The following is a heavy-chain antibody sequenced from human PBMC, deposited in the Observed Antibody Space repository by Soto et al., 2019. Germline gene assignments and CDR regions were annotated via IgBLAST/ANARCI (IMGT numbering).Heavy chain of an antibody. J-gene: IGHJ4*02. V-gene: IGHV3-66*01. CDR2: IYTVGST. D-gene: IGHD6-19*01. CDR3: AKKQWNSIDDY. CDR1: GFTVGSSY. Sequence: EVQLVESGGGLVQPGGSLRLSCAASGFTVGSSYMSWVRQAPGKGLEWVAVIYTVGSTYYADSVKGRFTISRDNSKNTLYLQTNSLRADDTAVYYCAKKQWNSIDDYWGQGTLVTVSS.